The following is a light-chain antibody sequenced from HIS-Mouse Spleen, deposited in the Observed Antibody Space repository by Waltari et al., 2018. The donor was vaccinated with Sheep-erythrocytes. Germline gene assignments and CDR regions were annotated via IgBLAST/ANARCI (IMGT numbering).Light chain of an antibody. J-gene: IGLJ1*01. Sequence: SYELTQPPSVSVSPGQTARITCSGDASPKKICLLVPAEVRPGPVLVIYEDSKRPSGIPERFSGSSSGTMATLTISGAQVEDEADYYCYSTDSSGNHYVFGTGTKVTVL. CDR3: YSTDSSGNHYV. CDR1: ASPKKI. V-gene: IGLV3-10*01. CDR2: EDS.